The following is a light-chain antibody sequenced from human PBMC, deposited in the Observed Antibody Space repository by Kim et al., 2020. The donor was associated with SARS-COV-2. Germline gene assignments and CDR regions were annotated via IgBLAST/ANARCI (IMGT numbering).Light chain of an antibody. V-gene: IGLV3-1*01. Sequence: VSPGQTASITCSGDKLGDKYACWYQQKPGQSPVLVIYEDSKRPSGIPERFSGSNSGNTATLTISGTQAMDEADYYCQAWDSSTDVVFGGGTQLTVL. J-gene: IGLJ2*01. CDR1: KLGDKY. CDR2: EDS. CDR3: QAWDSSTDVV.